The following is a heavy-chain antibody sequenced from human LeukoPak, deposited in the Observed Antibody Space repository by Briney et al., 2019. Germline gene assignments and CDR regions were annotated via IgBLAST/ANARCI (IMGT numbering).Heavy chain of an antibody. CDR1: GYTFTSYY. CDR2: INPSGGST. J-gene: IGHJ5*02. CDR3: ARDGGGQLVRNWFDP. D-gene: IGHD6-6*01. V-gene: IGHV1-46*01. Sequence: ASLKVSCKASGYTFTSYYMHWVRQAPGRGREWMGIINPSGGSTRYGQKFQGRVTMTRDTSTSTVYMELSSLRSEDTAVYYCARDGGGQLVRNWFDPWGQGTLVTGSS.